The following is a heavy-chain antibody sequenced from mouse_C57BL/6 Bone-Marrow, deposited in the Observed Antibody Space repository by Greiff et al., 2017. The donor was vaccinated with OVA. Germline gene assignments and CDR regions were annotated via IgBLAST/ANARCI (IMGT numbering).Heavy chain of an antibody. CDR2: INPSTGGT. Sequence: EVKLMESGPELVKPGASVKISCKASGYSFTGYYMNWVKQSPEKSLEWIGEINPSTGGTTYNQKFKAKATLTVDKSSSTAYMQLKSLTSEDSAVYYCARNYGSSRYYFDYWGQGTTLTVSS. CDR1: GYSFTGYY. V-gene: IGHV1-42*01. J-gene: IGHJ2*01. CDR3: ARNYGSSRYYFDY. D-gene: IGHD1-1*01.